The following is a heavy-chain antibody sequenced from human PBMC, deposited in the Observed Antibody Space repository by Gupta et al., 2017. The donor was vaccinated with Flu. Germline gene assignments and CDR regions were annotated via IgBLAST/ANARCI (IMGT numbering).Heavy chain of an antibody. CDR2: IIPIFGTA. Sequence: QVQLVQSGAAVKKPGSSVKVSCKASGGTFSSYAISWVRQAPGQGLEWMGGIIPIFGTANYAQKFQGRVTITADESTSTAYMELNSLRSEDTAVYYCARAVDYCSSTSCYFDYWGQGTLVTVSS. CDR3: ARAVDYCSSTSCYFDY. V-gene: IGHV1-69*01. D-gene: IGHD2-2*01. CDR1: GGTFSSYA. J-gene: IGHJ4*02.